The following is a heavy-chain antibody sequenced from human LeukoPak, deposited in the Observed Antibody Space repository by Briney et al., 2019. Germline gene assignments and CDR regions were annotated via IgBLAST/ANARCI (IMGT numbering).Heavy chain of an antibody. Sequence: SGGSLRLSCAASGFTFSSYAMSWVRQAPGKGLEWVSAISGSGGSTYYADSVKGRFTISRDNSKNTLYLQMNSLRAEDTAVYYCAKDCTAMVMGDAFDIWGQGTMVTVSS. V-gene: IGHV3-23*01. D-gene: IGHD5-18*01. J-gene: IGHJ3*02. CDR2: ISGSGGST. CDR3: AKDCTAMVMGDAFDI. CDR1: GFTFSSYA.